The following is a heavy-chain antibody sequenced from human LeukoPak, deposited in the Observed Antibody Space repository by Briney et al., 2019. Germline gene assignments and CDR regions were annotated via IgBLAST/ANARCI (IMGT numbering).Heavy chain of an antibody. J-gene: IGHJ4*02. CDR2: IYYSGST. V-gene: IGHV4-39*02. CDR1: GGSISSSSYY. CDR3: ARDPSTGVVPDGKFSSDYYFDS. D-gene: IGHD2-2*01. Sequence: SETLSLTCTVSGGSISSSSYYWGWIRQPPGTGLEWIGSIYYSGSTYYNPSLKSRVTISVDTSKNQFSLKLSSVTAADTAVYYCARDPSTGVVPDGKFSSDYYFDSWGRGTLVTVS.